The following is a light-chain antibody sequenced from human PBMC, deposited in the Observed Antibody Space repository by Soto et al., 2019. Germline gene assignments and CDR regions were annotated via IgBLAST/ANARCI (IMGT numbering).Light chain of an antibody. V-gene: IGLV2-8*01. Sequence: QSALTQPPSASGAPGQSVTISCTGTSSDVGGYNYVSWYQQHPGKAPKRMSYEVSKRPSGVPDRFSDSKSGNTASLTVSGLQAEDESDYYCSPYAGSNNVVFGGGTQLTVL. J-gene: IGLJ2*01. CDR2: EVS. CDR1: SSDVGGYNY. CDR3: SPYAGSNNVV.